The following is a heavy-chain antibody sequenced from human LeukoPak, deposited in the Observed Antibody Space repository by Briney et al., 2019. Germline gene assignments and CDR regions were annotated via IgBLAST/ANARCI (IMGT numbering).Heavy chain of an antibody. CDR1: GFTFSSSW. CDR2: INHNGNVN. D-gene: IGHD3-16*01. CDR3: ARGGGLDV. J-gene: IGHJ6*02. V-gene: IGHV3-7*03. Sequence: TGRSLRLSCVASGFTFSSSWMSWARQAPGKGLEWVASINHNGNVNYYVDSVKGRFTISRDNAKNSLYLQMSNLRAEDTAVYFCARGGGLDVWGQGATVTVSS.